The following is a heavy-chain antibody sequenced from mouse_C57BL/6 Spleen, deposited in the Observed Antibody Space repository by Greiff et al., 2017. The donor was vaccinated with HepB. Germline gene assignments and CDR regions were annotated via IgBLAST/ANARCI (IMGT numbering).Heavy chain of an antibody. CDR1: GFSLTSYG. V-gene: IGHV2-5*01. Sequence: QVQLKQSGPGLVQPSQSLSISCTVSGFSLTSYGVHWVRPSPGKGLEWLGVIWRGGSTDYNAAFMSRLSITKDNSKSQVFFKMNSLQADDTAIYYCAKDRRDYYGSSFDYWGQGTTLTVSS. D-gene: IGHD1-1*01. CDR3: AKDRRDYYGSSFDY. J-gene: IGHJ2*01. CDR2: IWRGGST.